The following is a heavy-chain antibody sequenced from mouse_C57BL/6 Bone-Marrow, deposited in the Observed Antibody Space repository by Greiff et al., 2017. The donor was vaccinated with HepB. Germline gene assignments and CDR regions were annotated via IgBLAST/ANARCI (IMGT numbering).Heavy chain of an antibody. V-gene: IGHV3-6*01. CDR2: ISYDGSN. CDR1: GYSITSGYY. CDR3: ARLDGYWYFDV. D-gene: IGHD2-3*01. J-gene: IGHJ1*03. Sequence: EVKLMESGPGLVKPSQSLSLTCSVTGYSITSGYYWNWIRQFPGNKLEWMGYISYDGSNNYNPSLKNRISITRDTSKNQFFLKLNSVTTEDTATYYCARLDGYWYFDVWGTGTTVTVSS.